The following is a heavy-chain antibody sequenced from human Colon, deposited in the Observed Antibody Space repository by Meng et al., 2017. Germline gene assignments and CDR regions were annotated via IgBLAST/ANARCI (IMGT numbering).Heavy chain of an antibody. V-gene: IGHV4-34*01. CDR3: ARGRYSGYLP. CDR2: INHSGST. J-gene: IGHJ5*02. Sequence: QWQQQCWGPGLLRPSETPSLTCAVYGGSFSGYYWSWIRQPPGKGLEWIGEINHSGSTNYNPSLKSRVTISVDTSKNQFSLKLSSVTAADTAVYYCARGRYSGYLPWGQGTLVTVSS. CDR1: GGSFSGYY. D-gene: IGHD5-12*01.